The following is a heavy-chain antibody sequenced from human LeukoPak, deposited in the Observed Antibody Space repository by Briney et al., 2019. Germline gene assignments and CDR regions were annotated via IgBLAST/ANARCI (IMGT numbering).Heavy chain of an antibody. V-gene: IGHV3-11*04. D-gene: IGHD2-2*01. CDR2: ISSSGSTI. Sequence: PGGSLRLSCAASGFTFSDYYMSWIRQAAGKGLEWVSYISSSGSTIYYADSVKCRFTISRDNAKNSLYLQMNSLRAEDTAVYYCARDVIDCSSTSCYLDWFDPWGQGTLVTVSS. J-gene: IGHJ5*02. CDR1: GFTFSDYY. CDR3: ARDVIDCSSTSCYLDWFDP.